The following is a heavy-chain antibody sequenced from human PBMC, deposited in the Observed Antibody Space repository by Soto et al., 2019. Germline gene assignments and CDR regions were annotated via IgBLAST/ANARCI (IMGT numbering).Heavy chain of an antibody. V-gene: IGHV4-59*01. Sequence: KPSETLSLTCTVSGGSMSEYFWSWVRQSPGKGLEWIGYIYYLGSTDYNPSLKSRVTISVDTSKRQFSLKLSSVTAADTAIYYCARDGYDGSGSPYPAYWGPGIQVTVSS. D-gene: IGHD3-10*01. CDR1: GGSMSEYF. CDR2: IYYLGST. CDR3: ARDGYDGSGSPYPAY. J-gene: IGHJ4*02.